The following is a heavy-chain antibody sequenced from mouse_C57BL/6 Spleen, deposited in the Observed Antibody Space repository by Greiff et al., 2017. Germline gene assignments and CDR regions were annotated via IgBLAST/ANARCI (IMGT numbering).Heavy chain of an antibody. D-gene: IGHD1-1*01. V-gene: IGHV1-55*01. Sequence: QVQLQQPGAELVKPGASVKMSCKASGYTFTSYWITWVKQRPGQGLEWIGDIYPGSGSTNYNEKFKSKATLTVDTSSSTAYMQLSSLTSEDSAVYSCASDFGYGSSCGCWYFDVWGTGTTVTVSS. CDR3: ASDFGYGSSCGCWYFDV. CDR2: IYPGSGST. CDR1: GYTFTSYW. J-gene: IGHJ1*03.